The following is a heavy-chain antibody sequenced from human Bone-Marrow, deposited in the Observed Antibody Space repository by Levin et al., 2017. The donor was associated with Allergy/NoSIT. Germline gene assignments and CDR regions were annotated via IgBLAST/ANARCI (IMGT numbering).Heavy chain of an antibody. Sequence: SETLSLTCTVSGGSISSYYWSWIRQPPGKGLEWIGYIYYTGNTNYIPSLKSRVTISVDTSKNQFSLKVSSVTAADTAIYYCARGPNTSASYSFDYWGQGTLVTVSS. CDR3: ARGPNTSASYSFDY. J-gene: IGHJ4*02. CDR2: IYYTGNT. V-gene: IGHV4-59*01. D-gene: IGHD2-2*01. CDR1: GGSISSYY.